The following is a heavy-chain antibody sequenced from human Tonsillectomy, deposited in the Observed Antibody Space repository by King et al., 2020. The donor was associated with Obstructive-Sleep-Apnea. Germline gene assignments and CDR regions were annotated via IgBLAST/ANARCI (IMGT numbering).Heavy chain of an antibody. J-gene: IGHJ4*02. Sequence: VQLHESGPGLVKPSQTLSLTCAVSGASISSGGYSWSWIRQPPGKGLEWIGYTYYSGSTFYNPSFESRVSMSVDTSKNQFSLKLSSVTAGETAVYYCARDPMTVTQGYWGQGTLVTVSS. CDR1: GASISSGGYS. D-gene: IGHD4-17*01. CDR2: TYYSGST. V-gene: IGHV4-30-4*07. CDR3: ARDPMTVTQGY.